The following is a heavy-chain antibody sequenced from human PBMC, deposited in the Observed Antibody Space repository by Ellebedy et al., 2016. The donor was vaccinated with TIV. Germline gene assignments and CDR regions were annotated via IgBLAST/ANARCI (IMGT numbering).Heavy chain of an antibody. J-gene: IGHJ5*02. CDR1: GFTFSDYW. CDR3: ARRVPGRGRGGYWFDP. D-gene: IGHD2-2*01. V-gene: IGHV3-7*01. CDR2: MTQHGSDK. Sequence: GGSLRLSXAASGFTFSDYWMSWVRQAPGKGLEWVATMTQHGSDKFYVDSVKGRFTISRDNAQNSLYLQMNSLRAEDTAVYYCARRVPGRGRGGYWFDPWGQGTLVTVSS.